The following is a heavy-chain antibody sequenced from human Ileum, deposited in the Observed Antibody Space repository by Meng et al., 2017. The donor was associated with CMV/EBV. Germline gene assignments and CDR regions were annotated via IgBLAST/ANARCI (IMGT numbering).Heavy chain of an antibody. CDR1: GDSLSTVDYY. V-gene: IGHV4-30-4*01. CDR2: IYYSGST. Sequence: GHPQESGPELLNPHPPLSLTCTVAGDSLSTVDYYWSWFRQPPGKVPEWIGYIYYSGSTLYNPSLKSPVTISLDKSKNQFSLRLRSVTAADTAVYFCAREGGGWYFDSWGQGTLVTVSS. D-gene: IGHD6-19*01. CDR3: AREGGGWYFDS. J-gene: IGHJ4*02.